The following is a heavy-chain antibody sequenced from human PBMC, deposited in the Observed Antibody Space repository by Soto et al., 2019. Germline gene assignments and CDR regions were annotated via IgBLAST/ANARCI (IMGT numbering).Heavy chain of an antibody. CDR1: GCTFSSYA. CDR2: IIPIFGTA. D-gene: IGHD3-22*01. J-gene: IGHJ3*02. CDR3: VSTADSSTTRAFHI. Sequence: SVKVSCKASGCTFSSYAISWVRQAPGQGLEWMGGIIPIFGTANYAQKFQGRVTITADESTSTAYMELSSLRSEDTAVYYCVSTADSSTTRAFHIWGQATIVNVS. V-gene: IGHV1-69*13.